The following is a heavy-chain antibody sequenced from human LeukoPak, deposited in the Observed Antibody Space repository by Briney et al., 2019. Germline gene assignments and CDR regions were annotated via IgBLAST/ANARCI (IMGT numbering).Heavy chain of an antibody. CDR1: GFTFSSYS. Sequence: GGSLRLSCAASGFTFSSYSMNWVRQAPGKGLEWVSSISSSSSYIYYADSVKGRFTISRDNAKNSLYLQTNSLRAEDTAVYYCARDVWNDVGGFDYWGQGTLVTVSS. V-gene: IGHV3-21*01. CDR3: ARDVWNDVGGFDY. D-gene: IGHD1-1*01. J-gene: IGHJ4*02. CDR2: ISSSSSYI.